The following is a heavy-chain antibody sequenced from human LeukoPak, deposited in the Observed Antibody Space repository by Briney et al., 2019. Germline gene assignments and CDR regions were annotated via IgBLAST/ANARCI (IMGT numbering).Heavy chain of an antibody. CDR1: GYRFISYW. V-gene: IGHV5-51*01. CDR2: IYPSDSDT. Sequence: GESLKISCKGSGYRFISYWIGWVRQKPGKGLEWMGIIYPSDSDTRYRPSFQGQVTISADTSISTAYLQWNSLKASDTAIYYCARADNKGRYYFNYWGQGTLVTVSS. D-gene: IGHD1-14*01. J-gene: IGHJ4*02. CDR3: ARADNKGRYYFNY.